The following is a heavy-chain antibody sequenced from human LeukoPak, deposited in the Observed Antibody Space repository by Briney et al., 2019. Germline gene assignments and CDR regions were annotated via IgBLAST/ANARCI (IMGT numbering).Heavy chain of an antibody. V-gene: IGHV4-59*01. CDR1: GGSISSYY. J-gene: IGHJ3*02. CDR3: ARLTIDYDSSGYYRDAFDI. CDR2: IYYSGST. D-gene: IGHD3-22*01. Sequence: SETLSLTCTVSGGSISSYYWSWIRQPPGKGLEWIGYIYYSGSTNYNPSLKSRVTISVDTSKNQISLKLSSVTAADTAVYYCARLTIDYDSSGYYRDAFDIWGQGTMVTVSS.